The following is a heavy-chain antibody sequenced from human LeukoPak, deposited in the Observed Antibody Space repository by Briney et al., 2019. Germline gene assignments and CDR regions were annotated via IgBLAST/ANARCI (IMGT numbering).Heavy chain of an antibody. CDR1: GGSISSSSYY. D-gene: IGHD3-10*01. Sequence: SGTLSLTCTASGGSISSSSYYWGWIRQPPGKGLEWIGSSYYSGSTYYNPSLKSRVTISVDTSKNQFSLKLSSVTAADTAVYYCARGITMVQGVIMPLDYWGQGTLVTVSS. CDR2: SYYSGST. J-gene: IGHJ4*02. CDR3: ARGITMVQGVIMPLDY. V-gene: IGHV4-39*01.